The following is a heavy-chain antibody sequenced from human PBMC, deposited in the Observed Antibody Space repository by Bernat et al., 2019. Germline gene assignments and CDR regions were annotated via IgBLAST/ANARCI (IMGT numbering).Heavy chain of an antibody. J-gene: IGHJ3*02. Sequence: QVRLVQSGAEVKKPGASVKVSCKASGYTFTSYGISWVRQAPGQGLEWMGWISAYNGNTNYAQKLQGRVTMTTDTSTSTAYMELRSLRSDDTAVYYCARNEYSGSPVPDAFDIWGQGTMVTVSS. CDR1: GYTFTSYG. V-gene: IGHV1-18*01. CDR2: ISAYNGNT. CDR3: ARNEYSGSPVPDAFDI. D-gene: IGHD1-26*01.